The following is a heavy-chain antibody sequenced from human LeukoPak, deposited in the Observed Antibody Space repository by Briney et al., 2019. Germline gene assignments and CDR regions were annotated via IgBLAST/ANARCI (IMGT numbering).Heavy chain of an antibody. CDR1: GGSISSSSYY. V-gene: IGHV4-39*07. J-gene: IGHJ4*02. CDR3: AREVGGVIDRYYFDY. Sequence: SETLSLTCTVSGGSISSSSYYWGWIRQPPGKGLEWIGSIYYSGSTYYNPSLKSRVTISVDTSKNQFSLKLSSVTAADTAVYYCAREVGGVIDRYYFDYWGQGTLVTVSS. CDR2: IYYSGST. D-gene: IGHD3-16*02.